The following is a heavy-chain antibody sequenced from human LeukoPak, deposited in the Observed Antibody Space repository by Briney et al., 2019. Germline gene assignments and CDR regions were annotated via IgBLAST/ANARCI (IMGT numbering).Heavy chain of an antibody. V-gene: IGHV3-23*01. CDR2: ISGSGDST. CDR3: ARAWSMTTVAPFDY. Sequence: PGGSLRLSCAASGFTFSSYAMSWVRQAPGKGLEWVSTISGSGDSTYYADSVKGRFTISRDNSKNTLYLHTNSLRAEDTAVYYCARAWSMTTVAPFDYWGQGTLVTVSS. J-gene: IGHJ4*02. CDR1: GFTFSSYA. D-gene: IGHD4-23*01.